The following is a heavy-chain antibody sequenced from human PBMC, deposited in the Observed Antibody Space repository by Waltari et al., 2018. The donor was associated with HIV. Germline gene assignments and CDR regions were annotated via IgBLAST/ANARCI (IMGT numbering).Heavy chain of an antibody. D-gene: IGHD2-21*01. V-gene: IGHV3-23*01. Sequence: EVQLLESGGGLVQHGGSLSLSCAASGFTFSSSAMRWVRQAPGKGLEWVSAISGSGGSTYYADSVKGRFTISRDNSKNTLYLQMNSLRAEDTAVYYCAKGCGSGYYYYGMDVWGQGTTVTVSS. J-gene: IGHJ6*02. CDR3: AKGCGSGYYYYGMDV. CDR1: GFTFSSSA. CDR2: ISGSGGST.